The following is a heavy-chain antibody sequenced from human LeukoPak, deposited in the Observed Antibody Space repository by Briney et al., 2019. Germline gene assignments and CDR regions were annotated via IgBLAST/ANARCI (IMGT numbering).Heavy chain of an antibody. CDR3: ARRNSFGPVDY. CDR2: IYYSGST. J-gene: IGHJ4*02. CDR1: GDSISSHY. D-gene: IGHD3-16*01. V-gene: IGHV4-59*11. Sequence: SETLSLTCTVSGDSISSHYWGWIRQPPGKDLEWIGYIYYSGSTNYNPSLKSRVTISVDTSKNQFSLKLTSVTAADTAVYYCARRNSFGPVDYWGQGTLVTVSS.